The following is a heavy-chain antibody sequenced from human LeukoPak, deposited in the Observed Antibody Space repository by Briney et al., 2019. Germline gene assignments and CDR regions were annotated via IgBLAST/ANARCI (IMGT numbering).Heavy chain of an antibody. Sequence: PSETLSLTCTVSGGSISSYYWSWIRQPAGKGLEWIGRIYTSGSTNYNPSLNSRVTMSVDTSKNQFSLKLSSVTAADTAVYYCARGRPYGSGSYYNRYYFDYWGQGTLVTVSS. CDR2: IYTSGST. CDR1: GGSISSYY. D-gene: IGHD3-10*01. V-gene: IGHV4-4*07. J-gene: IGHJ4*02. CDR3: ARGRPYGSGSYYNRYYFDY.